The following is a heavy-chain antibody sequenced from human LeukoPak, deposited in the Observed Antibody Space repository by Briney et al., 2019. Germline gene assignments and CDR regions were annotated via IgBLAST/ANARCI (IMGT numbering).Heavy chain of an antibody. CDR2: ISSSSYI. J-gene: IGHJ4*02. V-gene: IGHV3-21*01. CDR3: ARERQLERLAFGKEGSAFDY. CDR1: GITFNSYT. D-gene: IGHD1-1*01. Sequence: GESLRLSCAASGITFNSYTMNWVRQAPGKGLEWVSSISSSSYIYYAASVKGRFTISRDNAKNSLYLQMNRLRAEDTAVYYCARERQLERLAFGKEGSAFDYWGQGTLVTVSS.